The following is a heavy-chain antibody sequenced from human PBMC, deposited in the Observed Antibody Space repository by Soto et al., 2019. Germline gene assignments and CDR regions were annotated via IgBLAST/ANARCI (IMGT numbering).Heavy chain of an antibody. CDR2: IYPGDSDT. CDR1: GYSFASYW. J-gene: IGHJ6*02. CDR3: ARTRSFTLGFYYDGMDV. V-gene: IGHV5-51*01. D-gene: IGHD6-6*01. Sequence: GESLTISCQGSGYSFASYWIGWVRHMPGKDLEWMGIIYPGDSDTRYSPSFQGQVTISADKSLRTAYLQWTSLKASDTALYYCARTRSFTLGFYYDGMDVWGQGTTVTVSS.